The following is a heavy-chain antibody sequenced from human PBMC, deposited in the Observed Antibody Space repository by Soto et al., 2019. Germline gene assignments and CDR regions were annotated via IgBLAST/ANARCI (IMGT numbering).Heavy chain of an antibody. J-gene: IGHJ5*02. CDR1: GYSFSGSY. Sequence: QVQLVQSGAEVKKPGASVRVSCKASGYSFSGSYIHWVQQTTRHVLEWMGWINPKSGHTVLGDKFEDRVTITRDTSINTVYMQLGNYTSNDTAIYYCGRTVAPLQQVPNTRGRFFDPWGQGTLVTVSS. V-gene: IGHV1-2*02. D-gene: IGHD6-13*01. CDR3: GRTVAPLQQVPNTRGRFFDP. CDR2: INPKSGHT.